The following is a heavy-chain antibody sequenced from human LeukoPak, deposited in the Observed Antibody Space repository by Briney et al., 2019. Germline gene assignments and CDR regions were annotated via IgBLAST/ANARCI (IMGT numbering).Heavy chain of an antibody. CDR3: ARDIRSHNGPGGYYYYYMDV. CDR1: GGSISSSSYY. J-gene: IGHJ6*03. Sequence: SETLSLTCTVSGGSISSSSYYWGWIRQPPGKGLEWIGSIYYSGSTYYNPSLKSRVTLSVDTSSNQFSLTLSSVTAADTAVYHCARDIRSHNGPGGYYYYYMDVWGKGTTVTVSS. D-gene: IGHD2-8*01. CDR2: IYYSGST. V-gene: IGHV4-39*07.